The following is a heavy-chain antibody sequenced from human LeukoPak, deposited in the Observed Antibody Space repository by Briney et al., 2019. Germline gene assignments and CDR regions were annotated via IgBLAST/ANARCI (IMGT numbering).Heavy chain of an antibody. CDR2: ISGSGGIT. CDR1: GLTFSSYA. CDR3: AKDRIGSGTYYYFDY. Sequence: QPGGSLRLSCAASGLTFSSYAMTWVRQAPGKGLEWVSAISGSGGITYYADSVKGRCTISRDNSKSTLYLQMNSLRAEDTALYYCAKDRIGSGTYYYFDYWGQGTLVTVSS. D-gene: IGHD3-10*01. J-gene: IGHJ4*02. V-gene: IGHV3-23*01.